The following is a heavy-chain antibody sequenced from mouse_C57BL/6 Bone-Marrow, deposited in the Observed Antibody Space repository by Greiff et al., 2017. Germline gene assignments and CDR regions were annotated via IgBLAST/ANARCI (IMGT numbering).Heavy chain of an antibody. Sequence: VQLQQSGPELVKPGASVKISCKASGYSFTGYYMNWVKQSPEKSLEWIGEINPSTGGTTYNQKFKAKATLTVDKSSSTAYMQLKSLTSEDSAVYYCARGNSNYPFAYWGQGTLVTVSA. J-gene: IGHJ3*01. V-gene: IGHV1-42*01. D-gene: IGHD2-5*01. CDR2: INPSTGGT. CDR3: ARGNSNYPFAY. CDR1: GYSFTGYY.